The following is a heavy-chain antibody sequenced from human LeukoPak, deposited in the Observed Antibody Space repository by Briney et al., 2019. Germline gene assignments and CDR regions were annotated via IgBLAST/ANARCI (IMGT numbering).Heavy chain of an antibody. CDR2: INPNSGDT. J-gene: IGHJ5*02. Sequence: RASVKVSCKASGYTFTDFYIHWVRQAPGQGLEWMGWINPNSGDTTYARNFQGRVTMTRDNSITTAYMEVSGLRDDDTAVYSCARDTVAQSRTGFDLWGQGTLVTVSS. CDR3: ARDTVAQSRTGFDL. V-gene: IGHV1-2*02. CDR1: GYTFTDFY. D-gene: IGHD2-8*02.